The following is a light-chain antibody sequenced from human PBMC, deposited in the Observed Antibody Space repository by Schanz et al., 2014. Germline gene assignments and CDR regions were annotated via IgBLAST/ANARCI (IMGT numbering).Light chain of an antibody. Sequence: ELVMTQSPATLSVSPGERATLSCRASQSVSSNYLAWYQQKPGQAPRLLIYDASNRATGIPARFSGSGSGTDFTLTISRLEPEDNAVYHWQHYDVPPLTFGGGTKVEIK. CDR1: QSVSSNY. V-gene: IGKV3-20*01. J-gene: IGKJ4*01. CDR2: DAS. CDR3: QHYDVPPLT.